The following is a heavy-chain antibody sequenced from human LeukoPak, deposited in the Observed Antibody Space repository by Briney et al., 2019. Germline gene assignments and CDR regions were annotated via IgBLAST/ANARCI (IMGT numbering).Heavy chain of an antibody. CDR3: ARAVDVADY. CDR1: GFIFTDHW. CDR2: IKEDESAK. J-gene: IGHJ4*02. V-gene: IGHV3-7*01. D-gene: IGHD3-16*01. Sequence: GGSLRLSCVASGFIFTDHWMSWVRQAPGKGLDWVANIKEDESAKFYADSVRGRFTISRDNAKNSVYLEMNNLRVEDTAVYYCARAVDVADYWGRGTLVTVSS.